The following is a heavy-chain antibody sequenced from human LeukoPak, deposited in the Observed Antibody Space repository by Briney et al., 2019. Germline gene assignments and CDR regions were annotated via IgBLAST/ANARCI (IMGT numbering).Heavy chain of an antibody. J-gene: IGHJ4*02. Sequence: PSETLSLTCTVSGGSISSYYWSWIRQPPGKGLEWIGYIYTSGSTNYNPSLKSRVTISVDTSENQFSLKLSSVTAADTAVYYCARHRSAEMYYFDYWGQGTLVTVSS. V-gene: IGHV4-4*09. D-gene: IGHD1-14*01. CDR2: IYTSGST. CDR1: GGSISSYY. CDR3: ARHRSAEMYYFDY.